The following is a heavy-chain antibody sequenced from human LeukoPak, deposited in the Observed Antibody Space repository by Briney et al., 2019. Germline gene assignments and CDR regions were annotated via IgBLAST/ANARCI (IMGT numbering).Heavy chain of an antibody. Sequence: PSETLSLTCPLYGGSISSYYWSWIRQPPGKVLEWFGYIYYSGSTNYNPSLKSRVTISVDTSKNQFSLKLSSVTAADTAVYYCARSYYDSSGYYPPSWYFDLWGRGTLVTVSS. J-gene: IGHJ2*01. CDR3: ARSYYDSSGYYPPSWYFDL. V-gene: IGHV4-59*01. CDR2: IYYSGST. D-gene: IGHD3-22*01. CDR1: GGSISSYY.